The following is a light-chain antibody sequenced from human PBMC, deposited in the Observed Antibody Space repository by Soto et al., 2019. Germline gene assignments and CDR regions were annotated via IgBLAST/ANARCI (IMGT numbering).Light chain of an antibody. CDR2: AAS. CDR1: QSVSSNY. V-gene: IGKV3-20*01. CDR3: QQYASSPT. Sequence: EIVLTQSPGTLSLSPGERATLSCRASQSVSSNYLAWYQQKPGQAPRRLIYAASSRATGIPDRFSGSGSGTDFTLTISRLEPEDFAVYYCQQYASSPTFDEGTRLEMK. J-gene: IGKJ5*01.